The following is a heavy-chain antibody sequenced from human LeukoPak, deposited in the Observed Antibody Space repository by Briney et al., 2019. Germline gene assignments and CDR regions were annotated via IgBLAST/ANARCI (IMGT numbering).Heavy chain of an antibody. J-gene: IGHJ5*02. V-gene: IGHV1-69*05. D-gene: IGHD5-12*01. CDR3: AREYLATGDWFDP. CDR1: GGTFSSYA. CDR2: IIPIFGTA. Sequence: ASVKVSCKASGGTFSSYAISWVRQAPGQGLEWMGGIIPIFGTANYAQKFQGRVTITTDESTSTAYMELSSLRSEDTAVYYCAREYLATGDWFDPWGQGTLVTVSS.